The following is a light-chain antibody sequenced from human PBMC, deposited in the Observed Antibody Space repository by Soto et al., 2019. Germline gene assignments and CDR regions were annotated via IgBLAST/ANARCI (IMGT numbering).Light chain of an antibody. Sequence: DIQMTQSPSTLSASAGDRVSITCRASQSISSWLAWYQQKPGKPPKFLIYDASTLESGVPSRFSGSGSGTEFTLTISSLQPDDFATYYCQQYNSYPSTFGQGTKVDIK. CDR1: QSISSW. J-gene: IGKJ1*01. V-gene: IGKV1-5*01. CDR3: QQYNSYPST. CDR2: DAS.